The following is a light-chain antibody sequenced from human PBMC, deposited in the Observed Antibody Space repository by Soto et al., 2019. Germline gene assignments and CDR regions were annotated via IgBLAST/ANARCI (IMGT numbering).Light chain of an antibody. CDR3: LLDFGYFWA. CDR2: AAS. Sequence: AIQLTQSPSSLSASVGDRVTITCRASQAIRSALGWYQQKPGKVPKLLIYAASTLQSGVPSRFSGSGFGTDFTLTISRLQPEDFATYYCLLDFGYFWASGQGSKVDIK. V-gene: IGKV1-6*01. CDR1: QAIRSA. J-gene: IGKJ1*01.